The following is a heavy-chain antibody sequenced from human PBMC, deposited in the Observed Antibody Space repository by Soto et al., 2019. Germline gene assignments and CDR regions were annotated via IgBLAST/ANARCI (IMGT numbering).Heavy chain of an antibody. J-gene: IGHJ4*02. Sequence: QVQLQQWGAGLLKPSETLSLTCAVYGGSFSGYIWTWIRQSPGKGLQWIGQNNHSGSTFYNPSLKGPATRSRHTSRDHFSLELSSVTASDTAVYYCARGLFSESSYSGGWYYFDNWSQGTLVTVSS. CDR3: ARGLFSESSYSGGWYYFDN. CDR1: GGSFSGYI. V-gene: IGHV4-34*01. CDR2: NNHSGST. D-gene: IGHD1-26*01.